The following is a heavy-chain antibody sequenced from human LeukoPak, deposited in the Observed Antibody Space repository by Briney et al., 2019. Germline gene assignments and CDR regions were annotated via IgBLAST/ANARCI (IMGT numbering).Heavy chain of an antibody. V-gene: IGHV3-11*01. D-gene: IGHD6-13*01. J-gene: IGHJ4*02. Sequence: GGSLRLSCAASGFTFSDYTMQWVRQAPGKGLEWVSYITNSGYTMYYADSVRGRFTISKDNAKNSLYLHMSGLRAEDTAVYYCARSRARIAAAVYYFDYWGQGTPVTVSS. CDR3: ARSRARIAAAVYYFDY. CDR2: ITNSGYTM. CDR1: GFTFSDYT.